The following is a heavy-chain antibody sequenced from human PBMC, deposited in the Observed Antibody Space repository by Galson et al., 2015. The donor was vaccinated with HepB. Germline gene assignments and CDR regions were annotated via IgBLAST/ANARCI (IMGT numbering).Heavy chain of an antibody. J-gene: IGHJ6*02. CDR1: GGTFSSYA. D-gene: IGHD3-3*01. Sequence: SVKVSCKASGGTFSSYAISWVRQAPGQGLEWMGGIIPIFGTANYAQKFQGRVTITADKSTSTAYMELSSLRSEDTAVYYCARAEVFWSGYYTHPHTTPYYYYYGMDVWGQGTTVTVSS. CDR3: ARAEVFWSGYYTHPHTTPYYYYYGMDV. V-gene: IGHV1-69*06. CDR2: IIPIFGTA.